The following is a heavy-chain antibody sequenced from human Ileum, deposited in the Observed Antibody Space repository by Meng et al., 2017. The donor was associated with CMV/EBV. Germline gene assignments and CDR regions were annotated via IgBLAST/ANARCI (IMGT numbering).Heavy chain of an antibody. CDR3: VRAAARGVPVDH. CDR1: VGPITSYY. Sequence: VWLLRPVPGLGYSLETLPSTVVFCVGPITSYYWGWCREPAGKGLEFIWRMRPSGNIDYNLSLMSRVTMSVDTSKNHLSLNLKSVTAADTAVYYCVRAAARGVPVDHWGQGMLVTVSS. V-gene: IGHV4-4*07. D-gene: IGHD3-10*01. CDR2: MRPSGNI. J-gene: IGHJ4*02.